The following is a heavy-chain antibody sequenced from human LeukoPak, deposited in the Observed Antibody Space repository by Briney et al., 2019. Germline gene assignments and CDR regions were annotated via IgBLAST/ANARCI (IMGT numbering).Heavy chain of an antibody. V-gene: IGHV3-7*01. CDR1: GFTFSSYW. J-gene: IGHJ4*02. CDR3: ARAPLSGFLEWLSHYFDY. Sequence: PGGSLRLSCAASGFTFSSYWMSWVRQAPGKGLEWVANKKQDGSEKYYVDSVKGRFTISRDNAKNSLYLQMNSLRAEDTAVYYCARAPLSGFLEWLSHYFDYWGQGTLVTVSS. CDR2: KKQDGSEK. D-gene: IGHD3-3*01.